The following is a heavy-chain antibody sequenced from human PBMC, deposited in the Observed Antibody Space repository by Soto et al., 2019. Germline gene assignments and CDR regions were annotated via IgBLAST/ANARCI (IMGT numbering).Heavy chain of an antibody. D-gene: IGHD3-10*01. CDR1: GGSISTYY. V-gene: IGHV4-59*01. CDR2: IYHSGST. J-gene: IGHJ4*02. Sequence: SETLSLTCTVSGGSISTYYWSWIRQPPGKGLDWLGYIYHSGSTNYNPSLKSRLTISVDTSKNQFSLKLSSVTAADTAVYYCARDYYGSGSYYIYWGQGILVTVS. CDR3: ARDYYGSGSYYIY.